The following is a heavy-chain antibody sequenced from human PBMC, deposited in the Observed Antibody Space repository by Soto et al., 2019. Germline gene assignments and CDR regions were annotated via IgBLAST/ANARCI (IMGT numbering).Heavy chain of an antibody. Sequence: SETLSLTCAVSGGSISSGGYSWSWIRQPPGKGLEWIGYIYHSGSTYYNPSLKSRVTISVDRSKNQFSLKLSSVTAADTAVYYCARARGDCTNGVCYRGYWFDPWGQGTLVTVSS. D-gene: IGHD2-8*01. CDR3: ARARGDCTNGVCYRGYWFDP. J-gene: IGHJ5*02. CDR2: IYHSGST. CDR1: GGSISSGGYS. V-gene: IGHV4-30-2*01.